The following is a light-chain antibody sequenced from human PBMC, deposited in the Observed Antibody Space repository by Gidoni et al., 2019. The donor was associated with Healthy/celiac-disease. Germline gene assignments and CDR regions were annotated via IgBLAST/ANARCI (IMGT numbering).Light chain of an antibody. CDR3: QQYNNWPRT. Sequence: ETVMTQSPATLSVSPGERATLSCRASQSVSSNLAWYQQKPGQAPRLLIYGASTRATGIPARFSGSGSGTDFTLTISSLQSEDFAVYYCQQYNNWPRTFGQGTKVEIK. CDR2: GAS. CDR1: QSVSSN. J-gene: IGKJ1*01. V-gene: IGKV3-15*01.